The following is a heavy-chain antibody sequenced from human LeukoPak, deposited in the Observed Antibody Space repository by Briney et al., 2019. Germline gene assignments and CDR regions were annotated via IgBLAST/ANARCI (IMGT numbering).Heavy chain of an antibody. V-gene: IGHV5-51*01. J-gene: IGHJ4*02. CDR3: ARHRPYSSGWRHFDY. Sequence: GESLKISCKGSGYTFASYWIGWVRQMPGKGLEWMGIIYPGDSDTRYSPSFQGQVTISADKSISTAYLQWSSLKASDTAMYYCARHRPYSSGWRHFDYWGQGTLVTVSS. CDR1: GYTFASYW. D-gene: IGHD6-19*01. CDR2: IYPGDSDT.